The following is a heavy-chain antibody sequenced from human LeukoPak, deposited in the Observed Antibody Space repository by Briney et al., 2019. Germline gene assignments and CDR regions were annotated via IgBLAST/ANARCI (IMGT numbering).Heavy chain of an antibody. D-gene: IGHD2-2*02. V-gene: IGHV4-39*01. CDR2: IYHTGTT. Sequence: PSETLSLTCTVSGGSISSSIYHGGWIRQPPGKGLEWIGTIYHTGTTHYNPSLESRVTISVDTSRNQFSLTLNSMTAADTAVYYCAIYTNSAAGYWGQGALVAVSS. CDR3: AIYTNSAAGY. J-gene: IGHJ4*02. CDR1: GGSISSSIYH.